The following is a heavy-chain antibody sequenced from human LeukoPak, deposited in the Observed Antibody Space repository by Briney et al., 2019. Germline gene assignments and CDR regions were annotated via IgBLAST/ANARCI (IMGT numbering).Heavy chain of an antibody. CDR1: GYTFTSYG. D-gene: IGHD5-18*01. CDR2: ISAYNGNT. Sequence: GASVKVSCKASGYTFTSYGISWVRQAPGQGLEWMGWISAYNGNTNYAQKFQGRVTITADESTSTAYMELSSLRSEDTAVYYCARAPPYSYLYYFDYWGQGTLVTVSS. CDR3: ARAPPYSYLYYFDY. J-gene: IGHJ4*02. V-gene: IGHV1-18*01.